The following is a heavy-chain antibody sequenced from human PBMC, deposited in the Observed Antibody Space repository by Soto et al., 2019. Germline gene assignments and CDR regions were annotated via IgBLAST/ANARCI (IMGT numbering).Heavy chain of an antibody. D-gene: IGHD4-17*01. CDR2: IYYSGSA. Sequence: SETLSLTCTVSGGSISTYYWSWIRQPPGKGLEWIGYIYYSGSANYNPSLKSRVTISVDTSKNQFSLKLSSVTAADTAVYYCASKVTTSTFDHWGQGTLVTVS. CDR3: ASKVTTSTFDH. V-gene: IGHV4-59*08. J-gene: IGHJ4*02. CDR1: GGSISTYY.